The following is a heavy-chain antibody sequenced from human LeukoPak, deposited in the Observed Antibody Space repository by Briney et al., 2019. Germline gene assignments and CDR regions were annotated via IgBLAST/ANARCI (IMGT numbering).Heavy chain of an antibody. CDR1: GFTFSDYY. CDR3: ARDNDYYDSSGYYDY. CDR2: ISSSGSTI. J-gene: IGHJ4*02. D-gene: IGHD3-22*01. Sequence: GGSLRLSCAASGFTFSDYYMSWIRQAPGKGLEWVSYISSSGSTIYYADSVKGRFTISRDNAKNSLYLQMISLRAEDTAVYYCARDNDYYDSSGYYDYWGQGTLVTVSS. V-gene: IGHV3-11*01.